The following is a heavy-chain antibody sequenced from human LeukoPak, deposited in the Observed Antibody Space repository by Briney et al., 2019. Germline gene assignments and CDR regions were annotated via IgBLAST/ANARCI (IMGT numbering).Heavy chain of an antibody. Sequence: PSETLSLTCTVSGGSISSSSYYWGWIRQPPGKGLEWIGSIYYSGSTYYNPSLKSRVTISVDTSKNQFSLKLSSVTAADTAVYYCARDRVYGDYRWPNSHTYDGNGMDVWGQGTTVTVSS. V-gene: IGHV4-39*07. CDR3: ARDRVYGDYRWPNSHTYDGNGMDV. CDR2: IYYSGST. J-gene: IGHJ6*02. D-gene: IGHD4-17*01. CDR1: GGSISSSSYY.